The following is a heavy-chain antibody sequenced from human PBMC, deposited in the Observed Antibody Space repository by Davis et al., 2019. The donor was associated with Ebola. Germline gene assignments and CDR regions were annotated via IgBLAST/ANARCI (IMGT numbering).Heavy chain of an antibody. D-gene: IGHD2/OR15-2a*01. CDR2: IHHLGNG. J-gene: IGHJ6*02. CDR3: ARGNYGMDV. CDR1: GGSISSSNW. V-gene: IGHV4/OR15-8*02. Sequence: MPSETLSLTCAVSGGSISSSNWWSWVRQPPGKGLEWIGEIHHLGNGNYKPSLKSRLTISLDKSKNQISLRLSSVTAADTAVYYCARGNYGMDVWGQGTTVTVSS.